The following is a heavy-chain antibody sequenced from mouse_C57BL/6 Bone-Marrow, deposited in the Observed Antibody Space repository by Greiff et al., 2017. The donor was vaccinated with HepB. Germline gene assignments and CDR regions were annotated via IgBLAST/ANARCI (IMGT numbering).Heavy chain of an antibody. CDR2: INPSSGYT. CDR1: GYTFTSYT. V-gene: IGHV1-4*01. D-gene: IGHD2-3*01. J-gene: IGHJ4*01. Sequence: VKLMESGAELARPGASVKMSCKASGYTFTSYTMHWVKQRPGQGLEWIGYINPSSGYTKYNQKFKDKATLTADKSSSTAYMHLSSLTSEDSAVYYCARHGYYCYYAMDYWGQGTSVTVSS. CDR3: ARHGYYCYYAMDY.